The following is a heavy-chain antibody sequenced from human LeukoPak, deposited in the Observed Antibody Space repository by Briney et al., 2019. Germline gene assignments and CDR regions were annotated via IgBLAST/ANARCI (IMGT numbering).Heavy chain of an antibody. D-gene: IGHD5-18*01. V-gene: IGHV3-23*01. J-gene: IGHJ4*02. CDR3: AKDGGGYSYGYSPDY. CDR1: GFTFSSYA. Sequence: GGSLRLSCAASGFTFSSYAMSWVRQAPGKGPEWVSAISGSGGSTYYADSVKGRFTISRDNSKNTLYLQMNSLRAEDTAVYYCAKDGGGYSYGYSPDYWGQGTLVTVSS. CDR2: ISGSGGST.